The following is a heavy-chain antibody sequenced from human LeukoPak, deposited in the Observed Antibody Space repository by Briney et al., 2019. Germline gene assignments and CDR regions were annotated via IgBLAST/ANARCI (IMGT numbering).Heavy chain of an antibody. J-gene: IGHJ4*02. CDR2: ISASGSST. CDR3: VNGGWLDY. Sequence: PGGSLRLSCAASGFTFSTYAMSWVRQAPGKGLEWVSVISASGSSTYYADSVKGRFTISRDDSKDTLYLQMNGLRAEDTAVYHCVNGGWLDYWDQGRLVTVSS. V-gene: IGHV3-23*01. CDR1: GFTFSTYA. D-gene: IGHD6-19*01.